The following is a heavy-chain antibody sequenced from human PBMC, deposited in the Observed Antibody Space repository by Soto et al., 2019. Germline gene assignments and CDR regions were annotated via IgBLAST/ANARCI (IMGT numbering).Heavy chain of an antibody. CDR1: GYTFSSYG. CDR2: TSGYSGHT. J-gene: IGHJ4*02. CDR3: AREWDNKSEHSSGSYDDF. Sequence: QVQLVQSGAEVKKPGASVKVSCKASGYTFSSYGISWVRQAPGQGLEWRGWTSGYSGHTYYAQKFQGRVTMTTDTSTNTVYMELRSLTSDATAVYYCAREWDNKSEHSSGSYDDFWGQGTLVTVSS. V-gene: IGHV1-18*01. D-gene: IGHD6-19*01.